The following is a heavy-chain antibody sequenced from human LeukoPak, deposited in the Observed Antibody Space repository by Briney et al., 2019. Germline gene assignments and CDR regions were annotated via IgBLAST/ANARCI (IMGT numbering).Heavy chain of an antibody. CDR3: ARHAPYYYDSSGYYRDYAFDI. Sequence: GGSLRLSCAASGFTFSSYGMHWVRQAPGKGLEWVSYISSSSSTIYYADSVKGRFTISRDNSKNTLYPQMNSLRAEDTAVYYCARHAPYYYDSSGYYRDYAFDIWGQGTMVTVSS. J-gene: IGHJ3*02. CDR2: ISSSSSTI. CDR1: GFTFSSYG. V-gene: IGHV3-48*01. D-gene: IGHD3-22*01.